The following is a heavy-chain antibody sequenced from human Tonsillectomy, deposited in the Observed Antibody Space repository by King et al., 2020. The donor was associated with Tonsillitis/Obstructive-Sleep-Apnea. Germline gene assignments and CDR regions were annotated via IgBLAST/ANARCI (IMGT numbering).Heavy chain of an antibody. D-gene: IGHD5-12*01. CDR3: ARERSSGNDPASYYSYYMDV. CDR1: GGSVSSGRYY. Sequence: VQLQESGPGLVKPSETLSLTCTVSGGSVSSGRYYWSWIRQPPGKGLEWIGYIYYSGSTNYNPSLKSRVTISVDTSKNQFSLKLSSVTAADTAVYYCARERSSGNDPASYYSYYMDVWGKGTTVTVSS. CDR2: IYYSGST. V-gene: IGHV4-61*01. J-gene: IGHJ6*03.